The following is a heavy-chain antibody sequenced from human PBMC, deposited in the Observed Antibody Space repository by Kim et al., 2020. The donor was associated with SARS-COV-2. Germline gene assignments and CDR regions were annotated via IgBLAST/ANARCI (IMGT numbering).Heavy chain of an antibody. D-gene: IGHD3-16*01. Sequence: RTINDAGSVRGRFTISRDIAKNTLFLQMNSLRAEDTAVYYCARDLFGELDFWGQGTLVTVSS. V-gene: IGHV3-74*01. J-gene: IGHJ4*02. CDR3: ARDLFGELDF. CDR2: RTI.